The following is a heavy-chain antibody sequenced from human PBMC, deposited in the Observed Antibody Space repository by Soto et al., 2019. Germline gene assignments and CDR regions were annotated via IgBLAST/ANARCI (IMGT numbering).Heavy chain of an antibody. Sequence: GGSLRLSCSASGFTFSNYDMVWVRQAPGKGLEYISAITSHGHITYYADSVKGRFTISRDNSKNTLSLQMGSLRGDDSAVYYCAKASSSWDGYYYYGMDVWGPGTTVTVSS. J-gene: IGHJ6*02. D-gene: IGHD6-13*01. CDR2: ITSHGHIT. CDR3: AKASSSWDGYYYYGMDV. V-gene: IGHV3-64D*06. CDR1: GFTFSNYD.